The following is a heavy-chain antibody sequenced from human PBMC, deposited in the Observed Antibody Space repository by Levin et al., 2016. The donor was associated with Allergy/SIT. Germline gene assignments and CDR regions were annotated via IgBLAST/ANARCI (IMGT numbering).Heavy chain of an antibody. J-gene: IGHJ4*02. CDR3: AKVLYGSGTPFDY. CDR1: GFTFSGYA. V-gene: IGHV3-23*01. CDR2: ISTSGDFT. D-gene: IGHD3-10*01. Sequence: GGSLRLSCAASGFTFSGYAMNWVRQAPGKGLEWVSTISTSGDFTSYADSLKGRFTISRDNSKNTLYLQMNSLRAEDTAVYYCAKVLYGSGTPFDYWGQGTLVTVSS.